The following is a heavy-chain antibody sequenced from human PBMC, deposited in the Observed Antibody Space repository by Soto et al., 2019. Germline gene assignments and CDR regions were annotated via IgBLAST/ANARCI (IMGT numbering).Heavy chain of an antibody. D-gene: IGHD1-26*01. Sequence: QLVQSGTEVKKPGASVKVSCKASGYTFKSYAISWVRQVPGQGLEWMGWISAYNGDTNYAQRFQDRVTITADTARSRDHTELRSLRSGETAVYFCAGDVLIPSGSTGNCFDRWGQGTLVTVSS. CDR2: ISAYNGDT. J-gene: IGHJ5*02. V-gene: IGHV1-18*01. CDR3: AGDVLIPSGSTGNCFDR. CDR1: GYTFKSYA.